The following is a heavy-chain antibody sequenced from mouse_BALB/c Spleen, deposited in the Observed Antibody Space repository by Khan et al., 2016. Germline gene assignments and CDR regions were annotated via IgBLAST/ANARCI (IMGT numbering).Heavy chain of an antibody. CDR3: VNTLYYGYGGWLSY. CDR1: GLDFSRYW. D-gene: IGHD1-2*01. CDR2: IHPDSSTI. Sequence: EVKLLESGGGLVQPGGSLKLSCAASGLDFSRYWMSWVRQAPGKGLEWIGEIHPDSSTINYTPSLKDKFIISRDNAKNTLYLQMSKVRSEDTALYYCVNTLYYGYGGWLSYWGQGTLVTVSA. V-gene: IGHV4-1*02. J-gene: IGHJ3*01.